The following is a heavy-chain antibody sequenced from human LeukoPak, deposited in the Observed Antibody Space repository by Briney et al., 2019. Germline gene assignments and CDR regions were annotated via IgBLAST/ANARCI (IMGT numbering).Heavy chain of an antibody. V-gene: IGHV1-69*04. D-gene: IGHD5-12*01. CDR2: IIPILGIA. Sequence: ASGKVSCKASGGTFSSYAISWVRQAPGQGLEWMGRIIPILGIANYAQKFQGRVTITADKSTSTAYMELSSLRSEDTAVYYCARGAIVATIPDFDYWGQGTLVTVSS. CDR1: GGTFSSYA. J-gene: IGHJ4*02. CDR3: ARGAIVATIPDFDY.